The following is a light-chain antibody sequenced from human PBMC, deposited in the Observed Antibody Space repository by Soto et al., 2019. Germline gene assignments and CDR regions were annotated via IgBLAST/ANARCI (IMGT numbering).Light chain of an antibody. J-gene: IGKJ1*01. CDR1: QSVSSSY. CDR2: GAS. CDR3: QQYSSSWT. Sequence: ENVLTQSPAIPSLSPGERATLSCSASQSVSSSYLAWYQQKPGQAPRLLIYGASSRATGIPDRFSGSGSGTDFTLTISRLEPEDFAVYYCQQYSSSWTFGQGTKVDSK. V-gene: IGKV3-20*01.